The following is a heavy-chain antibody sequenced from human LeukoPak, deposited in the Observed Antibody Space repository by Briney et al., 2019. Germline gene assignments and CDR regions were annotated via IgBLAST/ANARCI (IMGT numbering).Heavy chain of an antibody. D-gene: IGHD6-19*01. CDR1: GGSISSSSYY. Sequence: PSETLSLTCTVSGGSISSSSYYWGWIRQPPGKGLEWIGSIYYSGSTYYNLSLKSRVTISVDTSKNQFSLKLSSVTAADTAVYYCARFLAGGRSIAVAGTDYWGQGTLVTVSS. CDR3: ARFLAGGRSIAVAGTDY. CDR2: IYYSGST. V-gene: IGHV4-39*01. J-gene: IGHJ4*02.